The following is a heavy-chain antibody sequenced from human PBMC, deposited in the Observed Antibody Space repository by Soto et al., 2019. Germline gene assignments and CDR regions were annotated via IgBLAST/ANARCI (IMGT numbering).Heavy chain of an antibody. J-gene: IGHJ4*02. D-gene: IGHD3-3*01. CDR2: ISWNSGSI. V-gene: IGHV3-9*01. CDR3: VKSTAYYDFCSGYLLPSDY. Sequence: EVQLVESGGGLVQPGRSLRLSCAASGFTLDDYAMHWVRQATWKCLEWVAGISWNSGSIGDADSVKGRFTISRDNAKNSAKLHMNRLRADVTALYSSVKSTAYYDFCSGYLLPSDYWGEGTLITVSS. CDR1: GFTLDDYA.